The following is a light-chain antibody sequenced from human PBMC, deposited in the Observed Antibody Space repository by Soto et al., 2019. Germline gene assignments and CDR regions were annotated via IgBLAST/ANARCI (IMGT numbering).Light chain of an antibody. CDR3: TSWTTSTTMI. Sequence: QSVLTQPASVSGSPGQSITISCTGTRSDIGAYNFVSWYQQHPGEVPKLILYDVNVRPSGVSNRFSGSKSGNTASLTISGLQAEDVADYYCTSWTTSTTMIFGGGTKVTVL. CDR2: DVN. CDR1: RSDIGAYNF. J-gene: IGLJ2*01. V-gene: IGLV2-14*03.